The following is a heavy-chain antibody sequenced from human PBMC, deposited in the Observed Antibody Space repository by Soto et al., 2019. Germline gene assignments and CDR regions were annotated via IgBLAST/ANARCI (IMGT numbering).Heavy chain of an antibody. CDR1: GFTFSSYA. V-gene: IGHV3-30-3*01. CDR2: ISYDGSNK. J-gene: IGHJ6*02. Sequence: GGSLRLSCAASGFTFSSYAMHWVRQAPGKGLEWVAVISYDGSNKYYADSVKGRFTISRDNSKNTLYLQMNSLRAEDTAVYYCARDGGQGHYYGSGSYYNGPNYYYGMDVWGQGTTVTVSS. D-gene: IGHD3-10*01. CDR3: ARDGGQGHYYGSGSYYNGPNYYYGMDV.